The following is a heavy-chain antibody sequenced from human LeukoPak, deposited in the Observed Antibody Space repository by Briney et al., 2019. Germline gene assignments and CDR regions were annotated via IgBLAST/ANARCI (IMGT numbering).Heavy chain of an antibody. J-gene: IGHJ5*02. CDR3: ARVSTRAQEPKKYSSSSAGNWFDP. CDR1: GYTFTSYD. V-gene: IGHV1-8*01. D-gene: IGHD6-6*01. Sequence: GASVKVSCKASGYTFTSYDINWVRQATGQGLEWMGWMNPNSGNTGYAQKFQGRVTMTRNTSISTAYMELSSLRSEDTAVYNCARVSTRAQEPKKYSSSSAGNWFDPWGQGTLVTVSS. CDR2: MNPNSGNT.